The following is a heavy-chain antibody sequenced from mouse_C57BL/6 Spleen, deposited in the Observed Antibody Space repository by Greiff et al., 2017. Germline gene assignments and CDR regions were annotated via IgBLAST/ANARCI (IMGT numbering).Heavy chain of an antibody. D-gene: IGHD2-2*01. CDR2: ISSGGDYI. V-gene: IGHV5-9-1*02. CDR3: TREGGYDGIAY. J-gene: IGHJ3*01. CDR1: GFTFSSYA. Sequence: VKLVESGEGLVKPGGSLKLSCAASGFTFSSYAMSWVRQTPEKRLEWVAYISSGGDYIYYADTVKGRFTISRDNARDTLYLQMSSLKSEDTAMDYCTREGGYDGIAYWGQGTLVTVSA.